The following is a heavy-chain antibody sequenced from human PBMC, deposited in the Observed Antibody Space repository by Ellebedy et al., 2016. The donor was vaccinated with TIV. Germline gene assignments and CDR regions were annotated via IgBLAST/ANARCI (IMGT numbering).Heavy chain of an antibody. J-gene: IGHJ3*02. CDR1: GFTFGDYA. Sequence: GESLKISXTASGFTFGDYAMSWFRQAPGKGLEWVGFIRSKAYGGTTEYAASVKGRFTISRDDSESIAYLQMNSLKTEDTAVYYCTRGYYDILTGYGTDAFDIWGQGTMVTVSS. V-gene: IGHV3-49*03. CDR3: TRGYYDILTGYGTDAFDI. CDR2: IRSKAYGGTT. D-gene: IGHD3-9*01.